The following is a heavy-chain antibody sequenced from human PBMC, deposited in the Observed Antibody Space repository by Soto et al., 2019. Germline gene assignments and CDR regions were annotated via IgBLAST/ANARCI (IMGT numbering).Heavy chain of an antibody. Sequence: SQTLSLTCAISVDIVSSNSAAWNCIRQSPSRGLEWLGRTYYRSKWYNDYAVSVKSRITINPDTSKNQFSLQLNSVTPEDTAVYYCARDLMAYGDYQDFDYWGQGTLVTVSS. D-gene: IGHD4-17*01. CDR1: VDIVSSNSAA. J-gene: IGHJ4*02. CDR3: ARDLMAYGDYQDFDY. V-gene: IGHV6-1*01. CDR2: TYYRSKWYN.